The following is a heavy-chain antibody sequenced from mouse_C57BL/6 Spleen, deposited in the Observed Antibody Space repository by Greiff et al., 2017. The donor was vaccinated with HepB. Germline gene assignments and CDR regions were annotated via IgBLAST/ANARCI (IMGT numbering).Heavy chain of an antibody. J-gene: IGHJ2*01. V-gene: IGHV5-9-1*02. CDR3: TRVPTVVAHFDY. D-gene: IGHD1-1*01. CDR1: GFTFSSYA. CDR2: ISSGGDYI. Sequence: EVNLVESGEGLVKPGGSLKLSCAASGFTFSSYAMSWVRQTPEKRLEWVAYISSGGDYIYYADTVKGRFTISRDNARNTLYLQMSSLKSEDTAMYYCTRVPTVVAHFDYWGQGTTLTVSS.